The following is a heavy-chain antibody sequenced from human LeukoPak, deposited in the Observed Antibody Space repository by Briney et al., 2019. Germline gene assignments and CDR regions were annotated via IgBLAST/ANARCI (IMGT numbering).Heavy chain of an antibody. J-gene: IGHJ6*04. CDR1: GFTFGSGMTFGNYE. CDR2: ISSDGSTI. CDR3: AKWEDV. Sequence: GGSLRLSCAASGFTFGSGMTFGNYEMNWVRQAPGKGLEWVSYISSDGSTIHYADSVKGRFTISRDNAKNSLYLQMSNLRAEDTAVYYCAKWEDVWGKGTTVTVSS. D-gene: IGHD1-26*01. V-gene: IGHV3-48*03.